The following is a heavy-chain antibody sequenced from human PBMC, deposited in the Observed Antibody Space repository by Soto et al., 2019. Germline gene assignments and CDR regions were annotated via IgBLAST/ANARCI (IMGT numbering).Heavy chain of an antibody. CDR1: GYSFTSYW. J-gene: IGHJ6*02. CDR3: AGGGVRGVITRTRDYYGMDV. V-gene: IGHV5-51*01. CDR2: IYPGDSDT. D-gene: IGHD3-10*01. Sequence: EVQLVQSGAEVKKPGEALKISCKGSGYSFTSYWIGWVRQMPGKGLEWRGIIYPGDSDTRYSPSFQGQVTISADTSISTASLQWSSLKASDTAMYYCAGGGVRGVITRTRDYYGMDVWGQGTTVTVSS.